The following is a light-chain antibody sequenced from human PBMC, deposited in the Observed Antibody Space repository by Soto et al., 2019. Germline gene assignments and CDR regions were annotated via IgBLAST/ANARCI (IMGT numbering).Light chain of an antibody. CDR3: QQYYSFPWT. Sequence: DIQMTQSPSTLSAVVGDRVTISCRASQSISTWLAWYQQKPGKAPKLLIYKASNLESGVPSRFSGSGSGTEFTLTFSSLQVDDFATYYCQQYYSFPWTFGQGTRVEVK. CDR2: KAS. J-gene: IGKJ1*01. V-gene: IGKV1-5*03. CDR1: QSISTW.